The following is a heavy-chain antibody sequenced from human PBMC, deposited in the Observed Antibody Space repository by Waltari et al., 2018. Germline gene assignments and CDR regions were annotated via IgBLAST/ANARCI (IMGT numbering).Heavy chain of an antibody. CDR1: GGSFSGYY. CDR2: INHSGST. J-gene: IGHJ4*02. CDR3: VGGDSSGYYIHTDY. Sequence: QVQLQQWGAGLLKPSETLSLTCAVYGGSFSGYYWSWIRQPPGKGLEWIGEINHSGSTNYNPSLKSRVTISVDTSKNQFSLKLSSVTAADTAVYYCVGGDSSGYYIHTDYWGQGTLVTVSS. V-gene: IGHV4-34*01. D-gene: IGHD3-22*01.